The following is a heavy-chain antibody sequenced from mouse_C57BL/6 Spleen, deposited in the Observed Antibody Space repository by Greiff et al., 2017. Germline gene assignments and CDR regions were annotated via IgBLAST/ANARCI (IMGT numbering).Heavy chain of an antibody. CDR3: ARSNWPYYFDY. Sequence: EVQVVESGGGLVQPGGSLSLSCAASGFTFTDYYMSWVRQPPGKALEWLGFIRNKANGYTTEYSASVKGRFTISRDNSQSILYLQMNALRAEDSATYYCARSNWPYYFDYWGQGTTLTVSS. CDR1: GFTFTDYY. CDR2: IRNKANGYTT. V-gene: IGHV7-3*01. J-gene: IGHJ2*01. D-gene: IGHD4-1*01.